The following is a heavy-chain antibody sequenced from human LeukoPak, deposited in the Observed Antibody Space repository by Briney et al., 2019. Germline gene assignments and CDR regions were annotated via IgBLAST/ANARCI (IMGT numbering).Heavy chain of an antibody. V-gene: IGHV1-69*05. CDR3: ARVEGIGYCSSTSCPHLYYYYYMDV. CDR1: GGTFSSYA. CDR2: IIPIFGTA. Sequence: GASVKVSCKASGGTFSSYAISWVRQAPGQGLEWMGGIIPIFGTANYAQKFQGRVTITTDESTSTAYMELSSLRSEDTAVYYCARVEGIGYCSSTSCPHLYYYYYMDVWGKGTTVTVSS. J-gene: IGHJ6*03. D-gene: IGHD2-2*01.